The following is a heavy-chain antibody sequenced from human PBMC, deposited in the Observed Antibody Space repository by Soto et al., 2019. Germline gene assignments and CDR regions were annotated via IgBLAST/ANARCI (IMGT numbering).Heavy chain of an antibody. Sequence: EVQLLESGGGLVQPGGSLRLSCAASGFTFSSYAMSWVRQAPGKGLEWVSAISGSGGTTYYADSVKGRFTFSRDNSKNTRYLQRNILRAADTAVYYCAKTANGWFSAFDIWGQGTMVTVSS. V-gene: IGHV3-23*01. D-gene: IGHD6-19*01. CDR1: GFTFSSYA. CDR3: AKTANGWFSAFDI. J-gene: IGHJ3*02. CDR2: ISGSGGTT.